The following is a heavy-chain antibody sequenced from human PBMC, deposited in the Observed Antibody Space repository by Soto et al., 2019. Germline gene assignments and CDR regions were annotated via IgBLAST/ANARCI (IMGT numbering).Heavy chain of an antibody. D-gene: IGHD3-10*01. CDR1: GYTFTSYY. V-gene: IGHV1-46*01. CDR3: ARAITRSVGYHSSYFYY. J-gene: IGHJ4*02. Sequence: QVQLVHSGAEVKKPGASVKVSCKASGYTFTSYYMHWVRQAPGQGLEWMGIINPSGGSTSYAQKFEGRVIITGDTSTSTVYMELSSRRSEDTAVYYCARAITRSVGYHSSYFYYSGRGTLVIVSS. CDR2: INPSGGST.